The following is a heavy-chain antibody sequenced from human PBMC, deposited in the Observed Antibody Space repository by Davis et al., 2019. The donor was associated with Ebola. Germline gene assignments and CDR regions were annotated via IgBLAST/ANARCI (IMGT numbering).Heavy chain of an antibody. D-gene: IGHD6-6*01. J-gene: IGHJ4*02. Sequence: AASVKVSCKASGYTFTGYYMHWVRQAPGQGLEWMGRINPNSGGTNYAQKFQGRVTMTTDTSTSTAYMELRSLRSDDMAVYYCAREKLGGSSDYWGQGTLVTVSS. V-gene: IGHV1-2*06. CDR3: AREKLGGSSDY. CDR1: GYTFTGYY. CDR2: INPNSGGT.